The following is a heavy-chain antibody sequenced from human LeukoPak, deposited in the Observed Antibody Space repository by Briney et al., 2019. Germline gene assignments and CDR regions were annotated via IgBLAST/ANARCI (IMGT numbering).Heavy chain of an antibody. V-gene: IGHV4-4*07. CDR2: IYTSGST. J-gene: IGHJ6*02. CDR1: GGSISSYY. Sequence: PSETLSLTCTVSGGSISSYYWSWIRQPAGKGLEWIGRIYTSGSTNYNPSLKSRVTMSVDTSKNQFSLKLSSVTAADTAVYYCARDRVTVTTYAYYYGMDVWGQGTTVTVSS. CDR3: ARDRVTVTTYAYYYGMDV. D-gene: IGHD4-17*01.